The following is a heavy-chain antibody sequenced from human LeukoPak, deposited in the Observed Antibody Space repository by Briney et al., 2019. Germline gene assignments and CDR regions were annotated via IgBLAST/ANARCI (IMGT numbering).Heavy chain of an antibody. V-gene: IGHV4-59*01. D-gene: IGHD1-26*01. CDR2: IFYTGST. Sequence: PSETLSLTCTVSGGSISSYYWSWIRQPPGKGLEWIGYIFYTGSTNYNPSLKSRVTISVDTSKNQFSLKLSSVTAADSAVYYCARSRSSALEFDYWGKGTLVAVSS. CDR1: GGSISSYY. J-gene: IGHJ4*02. CDR3: ARSRSSALEFDY.